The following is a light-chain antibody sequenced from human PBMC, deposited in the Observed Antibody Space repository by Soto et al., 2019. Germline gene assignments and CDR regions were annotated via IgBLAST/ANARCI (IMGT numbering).Light chain of an antibody. CDR2: GAS. J-gene: IGKJ3*01. Sequence: EIVLTQSPGTLSLSPGERATLSCRASQSVSSSYLAWYQQKPGQAPRLLIYGASSRATGIPDRFSGSGSGKDFTLTISRLETEDFAVYYCQQYGSSPRTFGPGTKVDIK. CDR1: QSVSSSY. CDR3: QQYGSSPRT. V-gene: IGKV3-20*01.